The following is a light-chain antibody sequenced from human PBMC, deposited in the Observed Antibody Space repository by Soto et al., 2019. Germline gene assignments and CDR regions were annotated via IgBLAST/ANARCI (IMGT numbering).Light chain of an antibody. Sequence: QSALTQPASVSGSPGQSITISCTGTSSDIGDYNYVSWYQQYPGKVPKLVIYDVSHRPSGVSNRFSGSKSGNTASLTISGLQAEDEAEYYCSSSTTTTSLVVFVGGTMLTVL. CDR2: DVS. CDR1: SSDIGDYNY. CDR3: SSSTTTTSLVV. V-gene: IGLV2-14*01. J-gene: IGLJ3*02.